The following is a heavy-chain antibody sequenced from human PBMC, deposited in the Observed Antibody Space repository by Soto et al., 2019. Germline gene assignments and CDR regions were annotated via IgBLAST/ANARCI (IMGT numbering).Heavy chain of an antibody. CDR2: INAGNGNT. CDR3: ARRNPWMDPKYYYDSSGYYFNFDY. D-gene: IGHD3-22*01. Sequence: GASVKVSCKASGYTFTSYAMHWVRQAPGQRLEWMGWINAGNGNTKYSQKFQGRVTITRDTSASTAYMELSSLRSEDTAVYYCARRNPWMDPKYYYDSSGYYFNFDYWGQGTLVTVSS. J-gene: IGHJ4*02. CDR1: GYTFTSYA. V-gene: IGHV1-3*01.